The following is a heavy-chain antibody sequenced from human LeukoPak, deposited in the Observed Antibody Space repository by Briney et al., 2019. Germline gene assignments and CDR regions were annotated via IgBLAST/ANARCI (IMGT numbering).Heavy chain of an antibody. V-gene: IGHV3-21*01. CDR2: ISSSSSYI. Sequence: GGSLRLSCAASGFTFSSYSMNWVRQAPGKGLEWVSSISSSSSYIYYADSVKGRLTISRDNAKNSLYLQMNSLRAEDTAVYYCARGFSPIAAAEISWFDPWGQGTLVTVSS. J-gene: IGHJ5*02. D-gene: IGHD6-13*01. CDR3: ARGFSPIAAAEISWFDP. CDR1: GFTFSSYS.